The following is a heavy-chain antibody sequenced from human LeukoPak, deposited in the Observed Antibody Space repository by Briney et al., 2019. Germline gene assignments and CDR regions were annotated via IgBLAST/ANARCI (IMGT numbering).Heavy chain of an antibody. CDR3: VRQDYAGYFDY. Sequence: PSETLSLTCTVSGGSISSSCYYWGWIRQPPGKGLEWIASTYYSGSSYYNPSLKSRVTISVDTSKSQFSLKLSSVTAADPAVYYCVRQDYAGYFDYWGQGTLVAVSS. CDR2: TYYSGSS. J-gene: IGHJ4*02. CDR1: GGSISSSCYY. D-gene: IGHD4/OR15-4a*01. V-gene: IGHV4-39*01.